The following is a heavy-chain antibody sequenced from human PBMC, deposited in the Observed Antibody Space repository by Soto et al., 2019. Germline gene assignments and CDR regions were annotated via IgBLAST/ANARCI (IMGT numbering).Heavy chain of an antibody. CDR2: ISGSGGST. Sequence: EVQLLESGGGLVQPGGSLRLSCAASGFTFSSYAMSWVRQAPGKGLEWVSAISGSGGSTYYADSVKGRFTISRDNSKNTLDLQMNSLRAEDTAVYYCAKDNRRTTVVTRVGAFDIWGQGTMVTVSS. CDR1: GFTFSSYA. CDR3: AKDNRRTTVVTRVGAFDI. J-gene: IGHJ3*02. V-gene: IGHV3-23*01. D-gene: IGHD4-17*01.